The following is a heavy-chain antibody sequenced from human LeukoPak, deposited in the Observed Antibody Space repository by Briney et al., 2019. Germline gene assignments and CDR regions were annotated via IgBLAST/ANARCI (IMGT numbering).Heavy chain of an antibody. CDR3: ARGPKIRFLEWSRYYYYYYYMDV. Sequence: SETLSLTCAVYGGSFSGYYWSWIRQPPGKGLEWIGEINHSGSTNYNPSLKSRVTISVDTSKNQFSLKLSSVTAADTAVYYCARGPKIRFLEWSRYYYYYYYMDVWGKGTTVTISS. CDR2: INHSGST. D-gene: IGHD3-3*01. J-gene: IGHJ6*03. V-gene: IGHV4-34*01. CDR1: GGSFSGYY.